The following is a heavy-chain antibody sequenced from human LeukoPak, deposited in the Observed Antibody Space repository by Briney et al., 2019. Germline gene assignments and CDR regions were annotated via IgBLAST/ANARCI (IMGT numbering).Heavy chain of an antibody. D-gene: IGHD2-2*01. V-gene: IGHV3-23*01. CDR3: AKGGYCSSTSCYLDY. Sequence: GGSLRLSCAASGFTFSSYAMSWVRQAPGKGLEWVSAISGSGGSTYYEDSVKGRFTISRDNSKNTLYLQMNSLRAEDTAVYYCAKGGYCSSTSCYLDYWGQGTLVTVSS. J-gene: IGHJ4*02. CDR2: ISGSGGST. CDR1: GFTFSSYA.